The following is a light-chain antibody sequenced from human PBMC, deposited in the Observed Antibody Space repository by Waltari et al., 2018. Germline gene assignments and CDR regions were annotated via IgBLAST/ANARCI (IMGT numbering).Light chain of an antibody. CDR1: GSAVGASDS. CDR3: SSQTLDGLVL. Sequence: QSALTQPASVSGSPGQSITISCSGVGSAVGASDSVSWHQHHPGKAPQVIIYDATNRPSGVSDRFSASKSANTASLTISRLQPEDEADYYCSSQTLDGLVLFGGGTRLTVL. CDR2: DAT. J-gene: IGLJ2*01. V-gene: IGLV2-14*03.